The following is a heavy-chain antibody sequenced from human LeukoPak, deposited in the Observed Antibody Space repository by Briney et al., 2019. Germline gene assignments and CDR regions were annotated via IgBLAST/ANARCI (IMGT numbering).Heavy chain of an antibody. J-gene: IGHJ4*02. CDR3: AKPRYGTTPNYFDY. D-gene: IGHD5-18*01. Sequence: PGGSLRLSCAASGFTFSSYAMSCVRQAPGKGLEWVSTISGRGDSTYYADSVKGRFTISRDNSKNTLDLQMNSLRAEDSAIYYCAKPRYGTTPNYFDYWGQGTLVTVSS. CDR1: GFTFSSYA. V-gene: IGHV3-23*01. CDR2: ISGRGDST.